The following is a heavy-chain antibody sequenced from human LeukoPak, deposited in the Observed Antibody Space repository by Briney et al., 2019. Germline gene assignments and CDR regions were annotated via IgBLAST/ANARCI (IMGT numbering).Heavy chain of an antibody. V-gene: IGHV3-53*01. CDR3: ASAKNYCGGGSCYLGY. CDR2: IHSGGST. Sequence: GGSLRLSCAAAGFTVSDNYMSWVRQAPGKGLEWVSLIHSGGSTYYEESVKSRFTISRDNTKNTLYLQMNSLRAEDTAVYYCASAKNYCGGGSCYLGYWGQGTLVTVSS. D-gene: IGHD2-15*01. CDR1: GFTVSDNY. J-gene: IGHJ4*02.